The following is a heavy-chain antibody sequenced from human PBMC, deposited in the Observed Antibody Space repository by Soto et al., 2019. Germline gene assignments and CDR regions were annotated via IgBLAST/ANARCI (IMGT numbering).Heavy chain of an antibody. J-gene: IGHJ4*02. CDR2: IKSRTDGGTT. Sequence: GSLRLSCAASGFTFSNAWMSWVRQAPGKGLEWVGRIKSRTDGGTTDYAAPVKGRFTISRDDSKNTLYLQMNSLKTEDTAVYYCTTYYDFWSGYNLDYWGQGTLVTVSS. CDR1: GFTFSNAW. D-gene: IGHD3-3*01. V-gene: IGHV3-15*01. CDR3: TTYYDFWSGYNLDY.